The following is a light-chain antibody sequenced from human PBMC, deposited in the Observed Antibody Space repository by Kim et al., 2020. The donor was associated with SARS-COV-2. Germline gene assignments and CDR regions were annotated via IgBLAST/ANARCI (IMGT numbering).Light chain of an antibody. CDR1: KVGDKY. CDR3: QAWDSSTHNYV. J-gene: IGLJ1*01. Sequence: SQEQPASLPCSGYKVGDKYVSWYHQKPGQSPVVVIYQDKQRPSGIPERFSGSNSGNTATLTISGTQAMDEADYYCQAWDSSTHNYVFGAGTKVTVL. V-gene: IGLV3-1*01. CDR2: QDK.